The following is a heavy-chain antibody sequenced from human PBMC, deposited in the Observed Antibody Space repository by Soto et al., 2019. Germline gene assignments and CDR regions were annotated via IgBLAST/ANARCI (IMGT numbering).Heavy chain of an antibody. D-gene: IGHD2-2*01. CDR2: ISAYNGNS. V-gene: IGHV1-18*01. CDR3: ARIADCSTTSGSFPSRFHVRGYYYYYGLDV. CDR1: GYTFTSYG. J-gene: IGHJ6*02. Sequence: QVQLVQSGGEVKKPGASVKVSCKASGYTFTSYGISWVRQAPGQGLEWVGWISAYNGNSNYAQKYQCRVTSTTYTSASTACMELSILRSGDTAVYYCARIADCSTTSGSFPSRFHVRGYYYYYGLDVWGQGTTVTVSS.